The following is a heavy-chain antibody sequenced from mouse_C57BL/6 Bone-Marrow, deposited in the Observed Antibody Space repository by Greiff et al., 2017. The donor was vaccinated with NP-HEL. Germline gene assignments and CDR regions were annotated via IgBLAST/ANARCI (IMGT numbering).Heavy chain of an antibody. Sequence: QVQLQQPGPELVKPGASVKLSCKASGYTFTSYWMHWVKQRPGQGLEWIGNINPSNGGTNYNEKFKSKATLPVDKSSSTAYMQLSSLTSEDSAVYYCARCSNAYAMDYWGQGTSVTVSS. J-gene: IGHJ4*01. CDR2: INPSNGGT. CDR1: GYTFTSYW. D-gene: IGHD2-5*01. V-gene: IGHV1-53*01. CDR3: ARCSNAYAMDY.